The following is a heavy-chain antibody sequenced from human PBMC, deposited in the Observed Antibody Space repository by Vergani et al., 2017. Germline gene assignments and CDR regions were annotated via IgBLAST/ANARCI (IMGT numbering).Heavy chain of an antibody. J-gene: IGHJ5*02. Sequence: QLQLQESGPGLVKPSATLSLTCSVSGSSIRSSNYYWGWIRPPPGKGLEWIASIYYSGTTYYNSSLKSRVTISVDTSKNQFPLKLSSVTAADTAVYFCARHATVEWLVKLGWIDPWGQGILVTVSS. CDR1: GSSIRSSNYY. CDR3: ARHATVEWLVKLGWIDP. CDR2: IYYSGTT. V-gene: IGHV4-39*01. D-gene: IGHD6-19*01.